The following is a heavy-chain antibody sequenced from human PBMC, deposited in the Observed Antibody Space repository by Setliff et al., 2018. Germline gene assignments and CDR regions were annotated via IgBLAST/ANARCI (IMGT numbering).Heavy chain of an antibody. CDR1: GASISDYY. J-gene: IGHJ5*02. D-gene: IGHD3-3*01. V-gene: IGHV4-4*07. Sequence: PSETLSLTCTVSGASISDYYWTWIRQPAGKELEWIGRVSASGSTTYHPSLKCRVTMSVDTSRNQISLNLTSVTAADTAMYYCARARTIFGILVISGWFDPWGQGTVVTVSS. CDR2: VSASGST. CDR3: ARARTIFGILVISGWFDP.